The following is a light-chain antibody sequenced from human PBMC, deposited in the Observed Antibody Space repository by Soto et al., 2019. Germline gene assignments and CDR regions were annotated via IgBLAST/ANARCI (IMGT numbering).Light chain of an antibody. J-gene: IGKJ1*01. V-gene: IGKV1-6*01. CDR1: QDIRKD. Sequence: AIQMTQSPSSLSASVGDRVTITCRASQDIRKDLGWYQQKPGKAPKLLIYAASNLESGVPSRFSGSGSGTDFTLTISSLQPEDFATYYCQQSYNVLSWKFGQGTKVDIK. CDR2: AAS. CDR3: QQSYNVLSWK.